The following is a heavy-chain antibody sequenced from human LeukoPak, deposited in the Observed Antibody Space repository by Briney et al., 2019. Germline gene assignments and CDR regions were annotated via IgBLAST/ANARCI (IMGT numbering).Heavy chain of an antibody. V-gene: IGHV4-30-2*01. Sequence: SETLSLTCAVSGGSISSGGYSWSWIRQPPGKGLEWIGYIYHSGSTYYNPSLKSRVTISVDRSKNQFSLKLSSVTAADTAVYYCARGEQYQLLRIDPWGQGTLVTVSS. CDR3: ARGEQYQLLRIDP. CDR1: GGSISSGGYS. J-gene: IGHJ5*02. D-gene: IGHD2-2*01. CDR2: IYHSGST.